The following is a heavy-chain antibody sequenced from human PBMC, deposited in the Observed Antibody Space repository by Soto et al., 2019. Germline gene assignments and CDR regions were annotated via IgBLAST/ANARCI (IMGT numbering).Heavy chain of an antibody. CDR1: TFSISSGFY. V-gene: IGHV4-38-2*01. CDR2: VFHSGRT. D-gene: IGHD2-15*01. CDR3: ARARSGGSPNFDY. J-gene: IGHJ4*02. Sequence: SETLSLTCAVSTFSISSGFYLGWLPPPPGKGLEWIGSVFHSGRTYSNPSLKSRVTISVDTSKNQFSLKLTSVTAAVTAVFYCARARSGGSPNFDYWGQGTLVTVSS.